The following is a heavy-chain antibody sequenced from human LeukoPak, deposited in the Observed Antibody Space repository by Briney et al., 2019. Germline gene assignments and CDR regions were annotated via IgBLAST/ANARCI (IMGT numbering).Heavy chain of an antibody. Sequence: SETLSLTCTVSGGSISSYYWSWIRQPAGKGLEWIGRIYTSGSTNYNPSLKSRVTMSVDTSKNQFSLKLSSVTAADTAVYYCARVADCSSTSCYDWFDPWGQGTLVTVSS. D-gene: IGHD2-2*01. CDR3: ARVADCSSTSCYDWFDP. CDR1: GGSISSYY. J-gene: IGHJ5*02. V-gene: IGHV4-4*07. CDR2: IYTSGST.